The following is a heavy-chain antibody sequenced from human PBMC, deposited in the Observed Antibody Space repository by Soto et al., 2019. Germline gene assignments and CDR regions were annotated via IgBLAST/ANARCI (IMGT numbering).Heavy chain of an antibody. CDR2: ISAYDGKT. V-gene: IGHV1-18*01. J-gene: IGHJ5*01. CDR3: ARDPRELLTRNWFDS. Sequence: ASVKVSCKTSGYTFNTYVINWLRQAPGQGLELMGWISAYDGKTTYEEKFQGRGTLTTDTSTSTAYMELTTPSSDDTDISKCARDPRELLTRNWFDSCGQGTPLTVS. CDR1: GYTFNTYV. D-gene: IGHD3-9*01.